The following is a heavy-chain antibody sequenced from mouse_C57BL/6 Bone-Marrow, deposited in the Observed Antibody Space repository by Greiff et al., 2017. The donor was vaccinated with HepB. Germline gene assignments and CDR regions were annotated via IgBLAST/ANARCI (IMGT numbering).Heavy chain of an antibody. D-gene: IGHD1-1*01. J-gene: IGHJ4*01. Sequence: EVQLQESGPSLVRPSQPLSLTCTVTGFSINSDCYWIWIRQFPGNKLEYIGYTFYSGITYYNPSLESRTYITRDTSKNQFSLKLSSVTTEDTATYYCARDQDYGSYYAMDYWGQGTSVTVSS. V-gene: IGHV3-3*01. CDR2: TFYSGIT. CDR1: GFSINSDCY. CDR3: ARDQDYGSYYAMDY.